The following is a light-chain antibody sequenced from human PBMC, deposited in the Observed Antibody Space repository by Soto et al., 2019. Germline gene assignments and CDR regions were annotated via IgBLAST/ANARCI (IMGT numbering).Light chain of an antibody. CDR1: SSDIGRTYY. CDR3: SAYSSANSLVV. V-gene: IGLV2-14*03. CDR2: DVA. J-gene: IGLJ1*01. Sequence: QSVLTQPASVSESPGQSITISCTGSSSDIGRTYYVSWYQHHPGKAPKLIIFDVANRASGVSSRFSGSKSGNTASLVISGLQPEDEADYYCSAYSSANSLVVFGSGTKLTVL.